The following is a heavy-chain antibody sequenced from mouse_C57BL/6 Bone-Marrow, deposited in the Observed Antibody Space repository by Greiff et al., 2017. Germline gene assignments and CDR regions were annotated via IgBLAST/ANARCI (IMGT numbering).Heavy chain of an antibody. J-gene: IGHJ2*01. D-gene: IGHD1-2*01. Sequence: VQLQESGAELVKPGASVKLSCKASGYTFTSYWMQWVKQRPGQGLEWIGEIDPSDSYTNYNPKLKGKATLTVDTSSSTAYMQLSSLTSEDSAVYYCARRYYGLYFDYWGQGTTLTVSS. CDR3: ARRYYGLYFDY. V-gene: IGHV1-50*01. CDR1: GYTFTSYW. CDR2: IDPSDSYT.